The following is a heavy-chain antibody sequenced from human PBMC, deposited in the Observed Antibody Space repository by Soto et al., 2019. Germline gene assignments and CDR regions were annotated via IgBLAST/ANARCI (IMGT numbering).Heavy chain of an antibody. Sequence: QVQVVQSGAEEKKPGASVRISCKAFGYTFTPYPIHWVRQAPGQGLEWMAWINVADGNTRYSQRFQGRVTVTRDTSSSAAYMELSSLRSEDPAVYFCSPGAPHTSGYYPNDYWGQGTLVTVSS. J-gene: IGHJ4*02. V-gene: IGHV1-3*05. CDR1: GYTFTPYP. CDR3: SPGAPHTSGYYPNDY. CDR2: INVADGNT. D-gene: IGHD3-22*01.